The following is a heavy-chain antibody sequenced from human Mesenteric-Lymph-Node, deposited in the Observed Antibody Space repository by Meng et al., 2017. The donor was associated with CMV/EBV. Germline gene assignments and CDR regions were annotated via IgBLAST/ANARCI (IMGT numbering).Heavy chain of an antibody. CDR1: GGTFSSYA. CDR3: ARAYDLGYCSSTSCYTLGY. Sequence: SVKVSCKASGGTFSSYAISWVRQAPGQGLEWMGGIIPIFGIANYAQKFQGRVTMTRNTSISTAYMELSSLRSEDTAVYYCARAYDLGYCSSTSCYTLGYWGQGTLVTVSS. D-gene: IGHD2-2*02. CDR2: IIPIFGIA. V-gene: IGHV1-69*10. J-gene: IGHJ4*02.